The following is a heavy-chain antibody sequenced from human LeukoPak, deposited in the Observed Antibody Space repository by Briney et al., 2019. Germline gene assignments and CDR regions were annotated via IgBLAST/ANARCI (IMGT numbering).Heavy chain of an antibody. V-gene: IGHV1-24*01. Sequence: ASVKVSCKVSGYTLTELSTHWVRQAPGKGLEWMGGFDPEDGETIYAQKFQGRVTMTEDTSTDTAYMELSSLRSEDTAVYYCATPDYGSGSYFEYYFDYWGQGTLVTVSS. CDR2: FDPEDGET. CDR1: GYTLTELS. CDR3: ATPDYGSGSYFEYYFDY. D-gene: IGHD3-10*01. J-gene: IGHJ4*02.